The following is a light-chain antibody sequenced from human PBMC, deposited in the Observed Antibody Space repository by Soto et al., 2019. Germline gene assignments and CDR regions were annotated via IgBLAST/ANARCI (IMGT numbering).Light chain of an antibody. Sequence: EIVLTQSPATLSLSPGERATLSCRASQSVSSNYLAWYQQKPGQAPRRLIFGASSRATGIPDRFSGSGSGTDFTLTVSRLEPEDFAVYYCQQYGSSRYTFGQGTKVDIK. CDR1: QSVSSNY. CDR3: QQYGSSRYT. V-gene: IGKV3-20*01. CDR2: GAS. J-gene: IGKJ2*01.